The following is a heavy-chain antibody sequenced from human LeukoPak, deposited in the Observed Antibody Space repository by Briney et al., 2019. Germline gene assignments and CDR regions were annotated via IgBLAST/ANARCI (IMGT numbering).Heavy chain of an antibody. V-gene: IGHV3-64*04. CDR3: ASGVAAAGTMFDY. CDR1: GFVFTIYT. D-gene: IGHD6-13*01. Sequence: PGGSLRLSCSASGFVFTIYTMYWVRQAPGKGPESVSTISGSGNGFSIYYADSVKGRFTISRDNSKNTLYLQMNSLRAEDTAVYYCASGVAAAGTMFDYWGQGTLVTVSS. CDR2: ISGSGNGFSI. J-gene: IGHJ4*02.